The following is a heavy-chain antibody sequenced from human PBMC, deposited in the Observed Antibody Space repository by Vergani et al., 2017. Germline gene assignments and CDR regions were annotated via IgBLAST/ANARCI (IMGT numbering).Heavy chain of an antibody. CDR2: IRNKANDYTT. Sequence: EVQVVESGGGLVQPGGSLRLSCAASGFIFSDHYMDWVRQAPGKGLEWVGRIRNKANDYTTHYAASVKGRFTISRDDSKSYLYLQMNSLQTEDTALYYCVRVKGSYWNDHLYDIWGQGTLVTVSS. CDR3: VRVKGSYWNDHLYDI. V-gene: IGHV3-72*01. CDR1: GFIFSDHY. J-gene: IGHJ3*02. D-gene: IGHD1-1*01.